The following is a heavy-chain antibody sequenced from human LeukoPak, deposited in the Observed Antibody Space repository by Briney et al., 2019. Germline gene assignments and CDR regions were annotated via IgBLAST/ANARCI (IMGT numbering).Heavy chain of an antibody. D-gene: IGHD6-19*01. CDR1: GFTFSDYT. J-gene: IGHJ4*02. CDR2: ISSSSSTI. CDR3: APDVAGTWRGPIDY. V-gene: IGHV3-48*01. Sequence: GGSLRLSCAASGFTFSDYTMTWIRQAPGKGLEWISYISSSSSTIYYADSVRGRFTISRDNAKDSLYLQMTSLRAEDTAVYYCAPDVAGTWRGPIDYWGQGTLVTVSS.